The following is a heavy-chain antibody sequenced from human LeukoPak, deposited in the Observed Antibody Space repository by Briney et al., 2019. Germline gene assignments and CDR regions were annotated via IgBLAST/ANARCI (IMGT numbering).Heavy chain of an antibody. V-gene: IGHV1-46*01. CDR2: INPSGGST. CDR3: ARIFCNGGSCYNWFDP. D-gene: IGHD2-15*01. CDR1: GYTFTSYY. J-gene: IGHJ5*02. Sequence: ASVKVSCKASGYTFTSYYMHWVRQAPGQGLEWMGIINPSGGSTSYAQKFQGRVTMTRDMSTSTVYMELSSLGSDDTAVYYCARIFCNGGSCYNWFDPWGQGTLVTVSS.